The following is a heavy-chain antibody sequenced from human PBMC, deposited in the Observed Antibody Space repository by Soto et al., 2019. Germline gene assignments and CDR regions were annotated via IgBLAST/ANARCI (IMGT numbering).Heavy chain of an antibody. CDR2: ISPYNGNT. D-gene: IGHD3-10*01. J-gene: IGHJ4*02. V-gene: IGHV1-18*01. CDR3: TRWWFGDFVYYFDY. CDR1: GYTFTTYG. Sequence: QVQLVQSGAEVKKPGASVKVSCKTSGYTFTTYGISWVRQAPGPGLEWMGWISPYNGNTKYAQKLQGSVTMPADTSTSPAYMDLRSLTSDDTAVYYWTRWWFGDFVYYFDYWGQVTLVTFAS.